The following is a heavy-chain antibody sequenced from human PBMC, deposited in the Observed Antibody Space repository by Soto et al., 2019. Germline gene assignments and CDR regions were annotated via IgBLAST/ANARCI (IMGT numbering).Heavy chain of an antibody. J-gene: IGHJ4*02. D-gene: IGHD6-19*01. CDR3: AKETIAVAGPNFFDF. Sequence: GGSLRLSCAGSGFNFGDYGMHWVRHTPGKGLEWVAVIGNDGAARFYGDSVKGRFSISRDNSRSTFYLQMNSLRHEDTAMYYCAKETIAVAGPNFFDFWGQGTQVTVS. CDR1: GFNFGDYG. V-gene: IGHV3-30*18. CDR2: IGNDGAAR.